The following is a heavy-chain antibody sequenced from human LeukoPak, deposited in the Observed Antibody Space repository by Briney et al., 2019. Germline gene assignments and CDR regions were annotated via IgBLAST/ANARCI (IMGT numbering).Heavy chain of an antibody. CDR1: GCTFTGFY. Sequence: ASVKVSCKASGCTFTGFYLHWVRQAPAQGLEWMGWINPNTGGPHYAQQFQGRVTITSDKSISTTYMEMSSVRSDDRAVYYGTRDFGLATPSLGFWGQGTLVTVSS. CDR3: TRDFGLATPSLGF. CDR2: INPNTGGP. J-gene: IGHJ4*02. D-gene: IGHD3/OR15-3a*01. V-gene: IGHV1-2*02.